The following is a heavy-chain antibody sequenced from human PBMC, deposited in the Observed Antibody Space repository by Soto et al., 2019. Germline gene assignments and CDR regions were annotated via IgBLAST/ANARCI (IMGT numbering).Heavy chain of an antibody. D-gene: IGHD3-22*01. J-gene: IGHJ6*02. CDR2: INPSGGST. V-gene: IGHV1-46*01. CDR3: ARVGDDSSGYRYGMDV. CDR1: GYTFTSYY. Sequence: GAPVKVSCKASGYTFTSYYMHWARHAPGQGLEWMGIINPSGGSTSYAQKFQGRVTMTRDTSTSTVYMELSSLRSEDTAVYYCARVGDDSSGYRYGMDVWGQGTTVTVSS.